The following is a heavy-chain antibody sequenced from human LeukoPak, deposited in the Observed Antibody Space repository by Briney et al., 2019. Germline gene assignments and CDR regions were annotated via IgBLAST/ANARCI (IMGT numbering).Heavy chain of an antibody. CDR3: AKDQDIVVVPAAPFDY. Sequence: GGSLRLSCAASGFTFSSYAMSWVRQAPGKGLEWVSAISGSGGSTYYAGSVKGRFTISRDNSKNTLYLQMNSLRAEDTAVYYCAKDQDIVVVPAAPFDYWGQGTLVTVSS. CDR2: ISGSGGST. CDR1: GFTFSSYA. J-gene: IGHJ4*02. D-gene: IGHD2-2*01. V-gene: IGHV3-23*01.